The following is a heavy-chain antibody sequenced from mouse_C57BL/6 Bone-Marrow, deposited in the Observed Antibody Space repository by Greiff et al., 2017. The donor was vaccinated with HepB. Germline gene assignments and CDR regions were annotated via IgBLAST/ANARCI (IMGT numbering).Heavy chain of an antibody. Sequence: VQLKESGPELVKPGASVKISCKASGYAFSSSWMNWVKQRPGKGLEWIGRIYPGDGDTNYNGKFKGKATLTVDKSSSTAYMQLSSLTSEDSAVYYCARHGAMDYWGQGTSVTVSS. CDR3: ARHGAMDY. J-gene: IGHJ4*01. CDR2: IYPGDGDT. V-gene: IGHV1-82*01. CDR1: GYAFSSSW.